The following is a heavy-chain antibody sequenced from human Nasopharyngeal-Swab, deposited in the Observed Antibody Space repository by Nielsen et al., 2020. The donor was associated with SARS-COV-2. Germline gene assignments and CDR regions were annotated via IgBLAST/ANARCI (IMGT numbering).Heavy chain of an antibody. CDR2: ISAYNGNT. CDR1: GYTFTSYG. V-gene: IGHV1-18*04. Sequence: ASVNVSCKASGYTFTSYGISWVRQAPGQGLEWMGWISAYNGNTNYAQKLQGRVTMTTDTSTSTAYMELRSLRSDDTAVYYCAREELVHWYFDLWGRGTLVTVSS. CDR3: AREELVHWYFDL. J-gene: IGHJ2*01. D-gene: IGHD6-13*01.